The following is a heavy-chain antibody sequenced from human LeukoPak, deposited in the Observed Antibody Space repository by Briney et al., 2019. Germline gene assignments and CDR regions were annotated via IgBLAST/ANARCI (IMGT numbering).Heavy chain of an antibody. V-gene: IGHV3-7*01. D-gene: IGHD6-13*01. CDR2: IKDDGSQK. Sequence: PGGSLRLSCAASGFTFSSYWMSWVRQVPGKGLEWVANIKDDGSQKYYVNSVKGRFTISRDNGKKSLYLQMNSLRGEDTAVYYCARDTSRGFDPWGQGTLVTVSS. J-gene: IGHJ5*02. CDR1: GFTFSSYW. CDR3: ARDTSRGFDP.